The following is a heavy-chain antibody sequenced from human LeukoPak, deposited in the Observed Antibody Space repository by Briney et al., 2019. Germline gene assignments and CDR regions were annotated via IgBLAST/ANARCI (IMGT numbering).Heavy chain of an antibody. J-gene: IGHJ6*03. Sequence: GGSLRLSCAASGFTFSSYWMHWVRQAPGKGLVWVSRINSDGSSTSYADSVKGRFTISRDNAKNTLYLQMNSLRAEDTAVYYCARPFLAGGYYMDVWGKGTTVSVSS. CDR1: GFTFSSYW. CDR3: ARPFLAGGYYMDV. CDR2: INSDGSST. V-gene: IGHV3-74*01. D-gene: IGHD2/OR15-2a*01.